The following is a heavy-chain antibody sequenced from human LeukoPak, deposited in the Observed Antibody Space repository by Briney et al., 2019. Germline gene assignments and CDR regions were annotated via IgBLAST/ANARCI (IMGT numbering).Heavy chain of an antibody. J-gene: IGHJ4*02. CDR2: INPNSGGT. CDR1: GYTFTGYY. CDR3: ARGNYYDSSGYSLPFDY. Sequence: ASVKVSCKAPGYTFTGYYMHWVRQAPGQGLEWMGRINPNSGGTNYAQKFQGRVTMTRDTSISTAYMELSRLRSDDTAVYYCARGNYYDSSGYSLPFDYWGQGTLVTVPS. V-gene: IGHV1-2*06. D-gene: IGHD3-22*01.